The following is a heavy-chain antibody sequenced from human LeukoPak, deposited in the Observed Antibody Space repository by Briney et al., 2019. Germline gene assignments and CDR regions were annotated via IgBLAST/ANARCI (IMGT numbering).Heavy chain of an antibody. V-gene: IGHV1-69*04. CDR2: IIPILGIA. CDR3: ARSGGAGSYDY. CDR1: GGTFSSYA. Sequence: SVKVSCKASGGTFSSYAISWVRQAPGQGLEWMGRIIPILGIANYAQKLQGRVTITADKSTSTAYMELSSLRSEDTAVYYCARSGGAGSYDYWGQGTLVTVSS. J-gene: IGHJ4*02. D-gene: IGHD3-10*01.